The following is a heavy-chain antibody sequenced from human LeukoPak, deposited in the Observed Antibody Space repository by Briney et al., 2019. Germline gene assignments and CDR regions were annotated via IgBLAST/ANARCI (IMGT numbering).Heavy chain of an antibody. Sequence: ASVKVSCKASGYTFTTCYMHWVRQAPGQGLEWMGVTNPSGGTTTYAQRFQGRVTMTRDMSTSTVYMELSSLRSDDTAVYYCARGDSRSSDGFHYWGQGTLVTVSS. J-gene: IGHJ4*02. V-gene: IGHV1-46*01. CDR3: ARGDSRSSDGFHY. CDR2: TNPSGGTT. D-gene: IGHD6-6*01. CDR1: GYTFTTCY.